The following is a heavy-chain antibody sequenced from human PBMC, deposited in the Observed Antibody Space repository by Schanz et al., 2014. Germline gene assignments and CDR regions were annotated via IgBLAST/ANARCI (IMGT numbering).Heavy chain of an antibody. CDR1: GYTFTSYD. J-gene: IGHJ4*03. CDR3: ARGRTFDY. CDR2: MNPNSGNP. Sequence: QVQLIQSGAEVKKPGASVKVSCTASGYTFTSYDINWVRQAPGQGLEWLGWMNPNSGNPGFAQKFRGRVTMTRNTSMSTAYIELHILTSEDTAVYYCARGRTFDYWGKGTTVTVSS. V-gene: IGHV1-8*01.